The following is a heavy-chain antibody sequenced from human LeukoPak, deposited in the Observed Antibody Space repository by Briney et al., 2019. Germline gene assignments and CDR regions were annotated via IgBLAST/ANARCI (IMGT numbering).Heavy chain of an antibody. CDR3: ARDRYSSGWSTYYYYYGMDV. D-gene: IGHD6-19*01. J-gene: IGHJ6*02. CDR1: GYTLTELS. Sequence: ASVKVSCKVSGYTLTELSMHWVRQAPGQGLEWMGWINPNSGGTNYAQKFQGRVTMTRDTSISTAYMELSRLRSDDTAVYYCARDRYSSGWSTYYYYYGMDVWGQGTTVTVSS. V-gene: IGHV1-2*02. CDR2: INPNSGGT.